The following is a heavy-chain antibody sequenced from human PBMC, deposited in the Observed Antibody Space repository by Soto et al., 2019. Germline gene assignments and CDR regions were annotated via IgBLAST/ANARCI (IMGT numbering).Heavy chain of an antibody. D-gene: IGHD3-3*01. V-gene: IGHV3-33*01. Sequence: GGSLRLSCAASGFPFSTYGMYLVRQSPGKGLEWVAVIWYDGSDKYYADSVKGRFTISRDNSKNTLYLQMNSLRAEDTAVYYCAREKGGGVFGVIATPWYDYGMDVWGQGTTVTVSS. J-gene: IGHJ6*02. CDR1: GFPFSTYG. CDR3: AREKGGGVFGVIATPWYDYGMDV. CDR2: IWYDGSDK.